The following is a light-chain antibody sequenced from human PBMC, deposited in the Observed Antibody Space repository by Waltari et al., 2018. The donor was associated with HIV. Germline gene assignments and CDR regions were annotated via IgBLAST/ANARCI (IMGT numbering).Light chain of an antibody. CDR1: SPNIGRNN. V-gene: IGLV1-47*01. CDR2: SND. CDR3: EAWDDSLSGPV. Sequence: QSVLTQPPSASGTPGQRVTISCSGGSPNIGRNNVYWYQHFPGTAPKLLLFSNDPLPAGVPVRFSGPNSGTAVSLAIIGLRFEDEADYFCEAWDDSLSGPVFGGGTKLTVL. J-gene: IGLJ3*02.